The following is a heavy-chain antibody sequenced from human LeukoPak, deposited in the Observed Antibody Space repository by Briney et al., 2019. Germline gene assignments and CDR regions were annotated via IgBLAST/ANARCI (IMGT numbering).Heavy chain of an antibody. D-gene: IGHD2/OR15-2a*01. V-gene: IGHV3-53*01. CDR2: IYNDGST. CDR3: ARNILFAFDI. CDR1: GLTVSSSY. Sequence: HPGGSLRLSCAASGLTVSSSYMSCVRQAPGKGLEWVSIIYNDGSTYYADSMKGRFTISRDNSKNTLYLQVNSLRAEDTAMYYCARNILFAFDIWGQGTMVTVSS. J-gene: IGHJ3*02.